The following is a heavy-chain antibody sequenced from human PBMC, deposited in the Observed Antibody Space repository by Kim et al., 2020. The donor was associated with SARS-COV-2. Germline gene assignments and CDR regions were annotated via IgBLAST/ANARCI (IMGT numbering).Heavy chain of an antibody. D-gene: IGHD3-10*01. J-gene: IGHJ5*02. Sequence: PSVKVSYKSSGYTFTSYSMNWVRQPPGQGPEWMGWINTNTGHPTYAQGFTGRYVFSLDTSVSTAYLQVSSLKAEDTAVDYCARDTIGPSLTYGSGGSGQEVNRFDPWGQGTLVTVSS. CDR3: ARDTIGPSLTYGSGGSGQEVNRFDP. CDR1: GYTFTSYS. CDR2: INTNTGHP. V-gene: IGHV7-4-1*02.